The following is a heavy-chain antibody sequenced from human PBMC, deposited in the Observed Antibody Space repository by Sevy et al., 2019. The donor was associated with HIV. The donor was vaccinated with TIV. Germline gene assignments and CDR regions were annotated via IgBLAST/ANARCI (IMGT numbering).Heavy chain of an antibody. Sequence: SETLSLTCTVSGGSISSYDWSWIRQPAGKGLEWIGRIYTSGSTNYNPSLKSRVTMSVDTSKNQFSLKLSSVTAADTAVYYCARAPHTVSASYYYYYGMDVWGQGTTVTVSS. V-gene: IGHV4-4*07. CDR2: IYTSGST. CDR3: ARAPHTVSASYYYYYGMDV. CDR1: GGSISSYD. J-gene: IGHJ6*02.